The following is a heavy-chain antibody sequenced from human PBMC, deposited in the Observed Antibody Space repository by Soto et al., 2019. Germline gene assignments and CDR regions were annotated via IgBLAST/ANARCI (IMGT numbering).Heavy chain of an antibody. D-gene: IGHD3-3*01. CDR2: IRSKGNTYAT. CDR1: GFTFRGSA. J-gene: IGHJ4*02. Sequence: EVQLVESGGGLVQPGGSLKLSCAASGFTFRGSAMHWVRQASGKGLEWVGRIRSKGNTYATVYAASVKGRFTISRDDSKNTAYLQMNSLKTEDTAVYYCTRTYDLAVGNDYWGQGTLVTVSS. CDR3: TRTYDLAVGNDY. V-gene: IGHV3-73*02.